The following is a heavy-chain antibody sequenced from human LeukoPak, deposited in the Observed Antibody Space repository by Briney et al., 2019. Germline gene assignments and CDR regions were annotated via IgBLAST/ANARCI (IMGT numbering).Heavy chain of an antibody. CDR3: ARAHQHYDSSGYYFEFIDY. V-gene: IGHV3-21*01. Sequence: GGSLRLSCAASGFTFSSYSMNWVRQAPGKGLEWVSCISSSSSYIYDADSVKGRFTISRDNAKNSLYLQMNSLRAEDTAVYYCARAHQHYDSSGYYFEFIDYWGQGTPVTVSS. CDR2: ISSSSSYI. J-gene: IGHJ4*02. D-gene: IGHD3-22*01. CDR1: GFTFSSYS.